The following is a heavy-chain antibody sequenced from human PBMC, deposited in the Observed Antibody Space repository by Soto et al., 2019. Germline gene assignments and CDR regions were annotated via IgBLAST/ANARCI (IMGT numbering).Heavy chain of an antibody. Sequence: GGSLRLSCAASGFTFSSYGMHWVRQAPGKGLEWVAVISYDGSNKYYADSVKGRFTISRDNSKNTLYLQMNSLRAEDTAVYYCAKAAGSWYFGTFDYWGQGTLVTVSS. CDR1: GFTFSSYG. CDR3: AKAAGSWYFGTFDY. V-gene: IGHV3-30*18. J-gene: IGHJ4*02. D-gene: IGHD6-13*01. CDR2: ISYDGSNK.